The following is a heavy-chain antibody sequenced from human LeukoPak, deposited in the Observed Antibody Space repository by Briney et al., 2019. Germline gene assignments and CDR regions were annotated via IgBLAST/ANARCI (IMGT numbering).Heavy chain of an antibody. CDR2: IYPGDSDT. Sequence: GESLKISCKGSGYSFTSYWIGWVRQMPGKGLEWMGIIYPGDSDTRYSPSFQGQVTISADKSISTAYLQWSSLRASDTAMYYCARHDLVNYYYYGMDVWGQGTTVTVSS. CDR1: GYSFTSYW. J-gene: IGHJ6*02. CDR3: ARHDLVNYYYYGMDV. V-gene: IGHV5-51*01. D-gene: IGHD3-9*01.